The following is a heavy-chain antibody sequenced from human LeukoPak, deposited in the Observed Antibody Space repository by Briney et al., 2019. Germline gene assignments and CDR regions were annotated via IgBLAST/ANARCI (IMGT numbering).Heavy chain of an antibody. Sequence: SETLSLTCTVSGYSIISGYYWGWIRQPPGKGLEWIGSIYHSGSTYYNPSLKSRVTISVDTSKNQFSLKLSSVTAADTAVYYCARGTGSDYWGQGTLVTVSS. V-gene: IGHV4-38-2*02. CDR2: IYHSGST. D-gene: IGHD1/OR15-1a*01. CDR3: ARGTGSDY. J-gene: IGHJ4*02. CDR1: GYSIISGYY.